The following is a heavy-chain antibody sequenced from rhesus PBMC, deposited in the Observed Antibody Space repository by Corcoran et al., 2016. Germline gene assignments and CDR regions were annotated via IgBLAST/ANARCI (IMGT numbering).Heavy chain of an antibody. CDR2: IYGSGSRT. J-gene: IGHJ4*01. D-gene: IGHD1-26*01. Sequence: QPQLQESGPGLVKPSDTPSVPCAVSGGSFSSSYWSWISQAPGKGTEWIWYIYGSGSRTNYNPSLQSRVTLSVDTSQNQLSLKLSSVTAADTAVYYCASGPTGTTDYWGQGVLVTVSS. CDR3: ASGPTGTTDY. V-gene: IGHV4-169*02. CDR1: GGSFSSSY.